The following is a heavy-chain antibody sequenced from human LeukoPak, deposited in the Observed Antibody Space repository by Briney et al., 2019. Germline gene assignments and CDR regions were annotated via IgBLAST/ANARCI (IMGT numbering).Heavy chain of an antibody. Sequence: ASVKVSCKASGGTFSSYAISWVRQAPGQGLEWMGGIIPIVGTANYAQKFQGRVTITTDESTSTAYMELSSLRSEDTAVYYCARDPIMITFGGVIVRRSYFDYWGQGTLVTVSS. D-gene: IGHD3-16*02. CDR2: IIPIVGTA. CDR1: GGTFSSYA. CDR3: ARDPIMITFGGVIVRRSYFDY. J-gene: IGHJ4*02. V-gene: IGHV1-69*05.